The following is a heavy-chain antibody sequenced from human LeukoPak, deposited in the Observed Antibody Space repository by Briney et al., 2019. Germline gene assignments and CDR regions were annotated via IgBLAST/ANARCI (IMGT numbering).Heavy chain of an antibody. CDR2: FSGVGTNT. CDR3: AKYISSWSPWFDP. Sequence: GGPLRLSGEASGFTFRSHTLSWAGKPPGKGWDWSSAFSGVGTNTYYADSVKGRFTISRDNSKSTLYLQMNSLRAEDTAVYYCAKYISSWSPWFDPWGQGALVTVSS. D-gene: IGHD6-6*01. V-gene: IGHV3-23*01. CDR1: GFTFRSHT. J-gene: IGHJ5*02.